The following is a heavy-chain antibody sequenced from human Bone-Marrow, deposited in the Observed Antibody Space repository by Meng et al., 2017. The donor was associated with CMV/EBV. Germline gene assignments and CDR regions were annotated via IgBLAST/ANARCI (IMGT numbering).Heavy chain of an antibody. CDR2: IRYDGSNK. Sequence: GESLKISCAASGFTFSSYGMHWVRQAPGKGLEWVAFIRYDGSNKYYADSVKGRFTISRDNSKNTLYLQMNSLRADDTAVYHCATRSASDYWGQGMLVTVPS. CDR3: ATRSASDY. D-gene: IGHD2-2*01. J-gene: IGHJ4*02. V-gene: IGHV3-30*02. CDR1: GFTFSSYG.